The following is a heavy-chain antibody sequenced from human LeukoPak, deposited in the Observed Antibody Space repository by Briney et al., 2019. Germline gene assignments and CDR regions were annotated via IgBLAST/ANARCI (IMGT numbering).Heavy chain of an antibody. CDR3: VRRWLQLGDYFDY. V-gene: IGHV4-59*01. CDR1: GGSISSYY. J-gene: IGHJ4*02. D-gene: IGHD5-24*01. Sequence: SETLSLTCTVSGGSISSYYWSWIRQPPGKGLEWIGYIYYSGSTNYNPSLKSRVTISVDTSKNQFSLKLSSVTAADTAVYYCVRRWLQLGDYFDYWGQGTLVTVSS. CDR2: IYYSGST.